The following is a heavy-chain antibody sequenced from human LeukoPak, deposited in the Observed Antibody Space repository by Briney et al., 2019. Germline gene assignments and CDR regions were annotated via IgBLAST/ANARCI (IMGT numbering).Heavy chain of an antibody. CDR3: AREIDGITMVRGVIRSPDYYGMDV. D-gene: IGHD3-10*01. Sequence: SVKVSCEASGGTFSSYAISWVRQAPGQGLEWMGGIIPIFGTANYAQKFQGRVTITADESTSTAYMELSSLRSEDTAVYYCAREIDGITMVRGVIRSPDYYGMDVWGQGTTVTVSS. J-gene: IGHJ6*02. V-gene: IGHV1-69*13. CDR2: IIPIFGTA. CDR1: GGTFSSYA.